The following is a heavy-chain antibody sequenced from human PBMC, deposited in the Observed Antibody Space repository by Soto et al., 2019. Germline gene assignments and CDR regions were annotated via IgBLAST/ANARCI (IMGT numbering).Heavy chain of an antibody. CDR1: GFTFSSYA. V-gene: IGHV3-23*01. D-gene: IGHD6-13*01. Sequence: EVQLLESGGGLVQPGGSLRLSCAASGFTFSSYAMSWVRQAPGKGLEWVSAISGSGGSTYYADSVKGRFTISRDNSKNTLYLQMNSLGAEDTAVYYCAKDLYSSSWYYYYYGMDVWGQGTTVTVSS. J-gene: IGHJ6*02. CDR2: ISGSGGST. CDR3: AKDLYSSSWYYYYYGMDV.